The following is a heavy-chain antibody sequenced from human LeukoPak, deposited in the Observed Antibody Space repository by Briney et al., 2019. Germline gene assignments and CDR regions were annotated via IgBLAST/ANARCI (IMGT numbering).Heavy chain of an antibody. D-gene: IGHD4-11*01. V-gene: IGHV3-30*18. Sequence: GRSLRRSCAASGFTFSSYGMHWVRQAPGKGLEWVAVISYDGSNKYYADSVKGRFTISRDNSKNTLYLQMNSLRAEDTAVYYCAKASTTRAYYFDYWGQGTLVTVSS. CDR1: GFTFSSYG. CDR3: AKASTTRAYYFDY. J-gene: IGHJ4*02. CDR2: ISYDGSNK.